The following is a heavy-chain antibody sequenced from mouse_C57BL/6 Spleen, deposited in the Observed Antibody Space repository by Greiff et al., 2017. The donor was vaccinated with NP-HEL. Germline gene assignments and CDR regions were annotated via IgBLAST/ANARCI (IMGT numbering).Heavy chain of an antibody. D-gene: IGHD2-4*01. CDR2: IYPRSGNT. J-gene: IGHJ3*01. CDR1: GYTFTSYG. CDR3: AIYDYDGAWFAY. V-gene: IGHV1-81*01. Sequence: QVQLQQSGAELARPGASVKLSCKASGYTFTSYGISWVKQRTGQGLEWIGEIYPRSGNTYSTEKFKGKATLTADKSSSPAYMELRSLTSDDSAVYFCAIYDYDGAWFAYWGQGTLVTVSA.